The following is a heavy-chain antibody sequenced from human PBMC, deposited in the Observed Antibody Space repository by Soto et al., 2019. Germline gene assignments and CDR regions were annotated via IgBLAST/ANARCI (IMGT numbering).Heavy chain of an antibody. CDR3: ARGGEWLQLDY. Sequence: QVQLVQSGAEVKKPGASVRVSCKASGYNFTSYYMHWVRQAPGQGLEWMGIVNPNGGGTSYAQKFQGRDTMTRDTSTSTVYMELTGLRSEDTAVYYCARGGEWLQLDYWGQGTLVTVSS. CDR2: VNPNGGGT. CDR1: GYNFTSYY. J-gene: IGHJ4*02. D-gene: IGHD5-12*01. V-gene: IGHV1-46*01.